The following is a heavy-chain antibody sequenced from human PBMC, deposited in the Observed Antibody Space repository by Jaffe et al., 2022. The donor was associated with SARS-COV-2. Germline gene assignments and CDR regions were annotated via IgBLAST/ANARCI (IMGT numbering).Heavy chain of an antibody. V-gene: IGHV3-48*02. Sequence: EVQLVESGGGLVQPGGSLRLSCAASGFTFSSYSMNWVRQAPGKGLEWVSYISSSSSTIYYADSVKGRFTISRDNAKNSLYLQMNSLRDEDTAVYYCARVGLAARPGGYNWFDPWGQGTLVTVSS. J-gene: IGHJ5*02. CDR3: ARVGLAARPGGYNWFDP. CDR1: GFTFSSYS. D-gene: IGHD6-6*01. CDR2: ISSSSSTI.